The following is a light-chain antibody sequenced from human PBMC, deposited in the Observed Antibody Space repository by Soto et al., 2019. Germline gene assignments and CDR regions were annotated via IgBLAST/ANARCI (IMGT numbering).Light chain of an antibody. CDR3: AAWDDSLNSPRML. Sequence: QSVLTQPPSVAATPGQRVTISCSGTYSHIGSNTVAWYQRLPGTAPKRLLYSNHERPSGVPDRFSGSKSGSSAALAISGRQSEDEADYYCAAWDDSLNSPRMLFGGGTKVTVL. CDR1: YSHIGSNT. CDR2: SNH. V-gene: IGLV1-44*01. J-gene: IGLJ2*01.